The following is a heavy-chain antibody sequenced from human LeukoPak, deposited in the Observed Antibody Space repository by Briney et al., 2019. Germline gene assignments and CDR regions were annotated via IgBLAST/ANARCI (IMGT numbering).Heavy chain of an antibody. Sequence: GASVKVSCKASGYTFTSYYMHWVRQAPGQGLEWMGIINPSGGSTSYAQKFQGRVTMTRDTSTSTVYMELSSLRSEDTAVYYCAREGYCSSTSCYGSGITGPQAPDYWGQGTLVTVSS. CDR3: AREGYCSSTSCYGSGITGPQAPDY. CDR1: GYTFTSYY. V-gene: IGHV1-46*01. D-gene: IGHD2-2*01. J-gene: IGHJ4*02. CDR2: INPSGGST.